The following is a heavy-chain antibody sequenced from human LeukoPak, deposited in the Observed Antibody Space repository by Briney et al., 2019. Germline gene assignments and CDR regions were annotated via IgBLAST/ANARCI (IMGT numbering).Heavy chain of an antibody. CDR1: GFTSDDYG. CDR2: INWNGGST. D-gene: IGHD3-22*01. V-gene: IGHV3-20*01. Sequence: PGGSLRLSCAASGFTSDDYGMSWVRQAPGKGLEWVSGINWNGGSTGYADSVKGRFTISRDNAKNSLYLQMNSLRAEDTALYHCARSGGYDSSAPDYWGQGTLVTVSS. CDR3: ARSGGYDSSAPDY. J-gene: IGHJ4*02.